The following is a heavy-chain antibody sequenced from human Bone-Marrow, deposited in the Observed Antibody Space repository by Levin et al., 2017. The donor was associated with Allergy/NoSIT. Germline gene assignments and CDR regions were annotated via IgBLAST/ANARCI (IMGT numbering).Heavy chain of an antibody. V-gene: IGHV3-11*01. J-gene: IGHJ3*02. CDR2: ISSSGSTI. CDR3: AQFGAGSPRFGIVGATNNYDAFDI. D-gene: IGHD1-26*01. Sequence: GESLKISCAASGFTFSDYYMSWIRQAPGKGLEWVSYISSSGSTIYYADSVKGRFTISRDNAKNSLYLQMNSLRAEDTAVYYCAQFGAGSPRFGIVGATNNYDAFDIWGQGTMVTVSS. CDR1: GFTFSDYY.